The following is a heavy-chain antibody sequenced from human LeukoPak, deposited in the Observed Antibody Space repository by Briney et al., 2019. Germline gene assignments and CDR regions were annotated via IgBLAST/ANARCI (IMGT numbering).Heavy chain of an antibody. Sequence: GGFLRLSCAASGFTFSSYGMHWVRQAPGKGLEWVAFIRYDGSNKYYADSVKGRFTISRDNSKNTLYLQMNSLRAEDTAVYHCAKDESGSYYPGVFDYWGQGTLVTVSS. CDR1: GFTFSSYG. CDR2: IRYDGSNK. CDR3: AKDESGSYYPGVFDY. D-gene: IGHD1-26*01. V-gene: IGHV3-30*02. J-gene: IGHJ4*02.